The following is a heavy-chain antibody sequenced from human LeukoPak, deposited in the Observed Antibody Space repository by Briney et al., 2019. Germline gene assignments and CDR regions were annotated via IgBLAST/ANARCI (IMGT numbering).Heavy chain of an antibody. V-gene: IGHV3-23*01. CDR2: ITDSGDGT. Sequence: GGSLRLSCAASGFTFSNFAMSWVRQAPGKGLEWVSAITDSGDGTYYADSVKGRFTISRDNSKNTLYLQMSSLRAEDTAVYYCAKRVPYSSSSVYFDYWGRGTLVTVPS. CDR1: GFTFSNFA. J-gene: IGHJ4*02. CDR3: AKRVPYSSSSVYFDY. D-gene: IGHD6-6*01.